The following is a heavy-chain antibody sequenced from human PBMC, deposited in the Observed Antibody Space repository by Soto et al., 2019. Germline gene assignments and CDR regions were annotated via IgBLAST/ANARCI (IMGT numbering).Heavy chain of an antibody. V-gene: IGHV4-59*01. J-gene: IGHJ5*02. CDR1: GGSISGYF. D-gene: IGHD2-2*02. CDR2: IYYGGNT. Sequence: SETLSLTCTVSGGSISGYFWTWIRQPPGKGLEWIGYIYYGGNTNYNPSLKSRVAISLDTSKNHFSLKLNSVTAADTAVYYCARSSSGYRFDPWGQGTLVTVYS. CDR3: ARSSSGYRFDP.